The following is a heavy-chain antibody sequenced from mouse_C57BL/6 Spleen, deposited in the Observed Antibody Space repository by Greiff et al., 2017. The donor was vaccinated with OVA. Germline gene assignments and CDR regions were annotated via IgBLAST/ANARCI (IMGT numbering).Heavy chain of an antibody. J-gene: IGHJ2*01. V-gene: IGHV1-18*01. D-gene: IGHD2-4*01. CDR3: ARPYYDYPGYFDY. CDR1: GYTFTDYN. CDR2: INPNNGGT. Sequence: EVQRVESGPELVKPGASVKIPCKASGYTFTDYNMDWVKQSHGKSLEWIGDINPNNGGTIYNQKFKGKATLTVDKSSSTAYMELRSLTSEDTAVYYCARPYYDYPGYFDYWGQGTTLTVSS.